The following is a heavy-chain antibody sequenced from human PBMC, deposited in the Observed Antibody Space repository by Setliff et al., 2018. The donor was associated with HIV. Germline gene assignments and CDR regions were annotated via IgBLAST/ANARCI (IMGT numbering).Heavy chain of an antibody. CDR3: ARSRAAGFDY. J-gene: IGHJ4*02. D-gene: IGHD6-13*01. Sequence: GGSLRLSCAASGFAFSTYSMNWVRQAPGKRLEWVSSVTSTSTYLYYANSVKGRVTISRDNAKNSLYLQMSSLRAEDTAVYYCARSRAAGFDYWGQGTLVTVSS. CDR2: VTSTSTYL. V-gene: IGHV3-21*01. CDR1: GFAFSTYS.